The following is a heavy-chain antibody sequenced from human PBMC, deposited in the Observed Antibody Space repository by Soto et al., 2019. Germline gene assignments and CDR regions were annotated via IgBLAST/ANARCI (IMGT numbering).Heavy chain of an antibody. J-gene: IGHJ4*02. V-gene: IGHV3-33*01. D-gene: IGHD3-10*02. CDR1: GFTFSGYG. Sequence: QVQLVESGGGVVQPGRSLRLSCAASGFTFSGYGMHWVRQAPGKGLEWVAVLRYDGSNIYYADSVKGRFTISRDNSRKTLYLEMNSLRDEDTAVYYCARDGMGGTIFRGYFDYWGQGTLVTVTS. CDR2: LRYDGSNI. CDR3: ARDGMGGTIFRGYFDY.